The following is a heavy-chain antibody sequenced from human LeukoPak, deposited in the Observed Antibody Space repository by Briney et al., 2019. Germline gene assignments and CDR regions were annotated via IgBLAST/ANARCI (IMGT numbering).Heavy chain of an antibody. D-gene: IGHD5-12*01. CDR3: AKDYNDYDRGYFDY. V-gene: IGHV3-30*02. J-gene: IGHJ4*02. CDR1: GFTFSSYG. CDR2: IRFDGSNK. Sequence: PGRSLRLSCVASGFTFSSYGIHWVRQAPGKGLEWVAFIRFDGSNKFYADSVKGRFPISRDNSKNTLFLQMSSLRADDTAVYYCAKDYNDYDRGYFDYWGQGTLVTVSS.